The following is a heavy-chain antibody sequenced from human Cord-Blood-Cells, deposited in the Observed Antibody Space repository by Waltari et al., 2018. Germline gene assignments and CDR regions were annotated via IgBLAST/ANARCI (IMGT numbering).Heavy chain of an antibody. Sequence: EVQLVESGGGLVQPGGSLKLSCAASGFTFSGSAMHWVRQASGKGLEWVGRIRRKANSSATAYAASVKGGFTISRDDSKNTAYLQMNSLKTEDTAVYYCTLQGGATDYWGQGTLVTVSS. V-gene: IGHV3-73*01. D-gene: IGHD1-26*01. J-gene: IGHJ4*02. CDR2: IRRKANSSAT. CDR3: TLQGGATDY. CDR1: GFTFSGSA.